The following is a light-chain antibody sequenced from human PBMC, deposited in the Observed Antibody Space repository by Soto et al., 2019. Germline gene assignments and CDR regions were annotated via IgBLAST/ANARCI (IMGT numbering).Light chain of an antibody. J-gene: IGKJ1*01. CDR2: EAS. CDR3: LHDFKYPRT. Sequence: AILMTQSPSSLSASVGDRVTITCRASQGIRNDLAWYQQKPGKAPKLLIYEASTLQSGVPSRFSGSYSGTDFTLTIGSLQPEDFATYYGLHDFKYPRTFGQGTKVEIK. V-gene: IGKV1-6*01. CDR1: QGIRND.